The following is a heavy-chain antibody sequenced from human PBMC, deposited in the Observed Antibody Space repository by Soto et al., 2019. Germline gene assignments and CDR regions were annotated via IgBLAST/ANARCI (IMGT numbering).Heavy chain of an antibody. D-gene: IGHD6-13*01. CDR3: AKGGSRWIAAAGTP. CDR2: ISGSGGST. CDR1: GFTFSSYA. V-gene: IGHV3-23*01. J-gene: IGHJ4*02. Sequence: EVQLLESGGGLVQPGGSLRLSCAASGFTFSSYAMSWVRQAPGKGPEWVSAISGSGGSTYYADSVKGRFTISRDNSKNTLYLQMNSLRAEDTAVYYCAKGGSRWIAAAGTPWGQGTLVTVSS.